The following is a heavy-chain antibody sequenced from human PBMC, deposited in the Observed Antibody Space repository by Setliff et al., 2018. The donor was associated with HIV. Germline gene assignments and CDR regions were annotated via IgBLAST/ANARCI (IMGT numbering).Heavy chain of an antibody. J-gene: IGHJ5*02. V-gene: IGHV4-61*09. CDR2: IYSSGST. D-gene: IGHD6-6*01. CDR1: GGSISSGSYY. Sequence: PSETLSLTCTVSGGSISSGSYYWSWIRQPAGKGLELIGHIYSSGSTNYNPSLKSRVTISIDTSKSQFSLRLSSVIAADTAVYYCARGTPSYSSSSLWFDPWGQGTLVTVSS. CDR3: ARGTPSYSSSSLWFDP.